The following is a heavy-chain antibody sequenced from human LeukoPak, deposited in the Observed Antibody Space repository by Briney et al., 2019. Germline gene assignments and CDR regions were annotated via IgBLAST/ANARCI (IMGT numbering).Heavy chain of an antibody. V-gene: IGHV4-34*01. CDR3: ATTTNRLGY. J-gene: IGHJ4*02. D-gene: IGHD1-26*01. Sequence: SGTLSLTCAVYGGSFSGYYWSWIRQPPGKGLEWIGEINHSGSTNYNPSLKSRVTISVDTSKNQFSLKLSSVTAADTAVYYCATTTNRLGYWGQGTLVTVSS. CDR1: GGSFSGYY. CDR2: INHSGST.